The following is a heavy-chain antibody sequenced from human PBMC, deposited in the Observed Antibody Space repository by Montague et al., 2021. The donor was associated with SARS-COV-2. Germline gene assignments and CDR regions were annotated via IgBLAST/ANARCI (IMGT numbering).Heavy chain of an antibody. D-gene: IGHD3-22*01. CDR3: ARGRGGYYDSSGYYRTGGAFDI. CDR1: DDSISSGTYY. Sequence: TLSLTRTVSDDSISSGTYYWSWIRQPAGKGLEWIGRIYTSGGTNYNPSLKSRVAISVDTSKNQFSLKLGSVTAADTAVYYCARGRGGYYDSSGYYRTGGAFDIWGQGTMVTVSS. CDR2: IYTSGGT. V-gene: IGHV4-61*02. J-gene: IGHJ3*02.